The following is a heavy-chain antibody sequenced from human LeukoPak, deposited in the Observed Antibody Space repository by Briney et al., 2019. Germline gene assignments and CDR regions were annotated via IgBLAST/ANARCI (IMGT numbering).Heavy chain of an antibody. D-gene: IGHD5-12*01. V-gene: IGHV1-69*05. CDR2: IIPIFGTA. Sequence: SVKVSCKASGGTFSSYAISWVLQAPGQGLEWMGGIIPIFGTANYAQKFQGRVTITTDESTSTAYMGLSSLRSEDTAVYYCARVSGYALWSDPWGQGTLVTVSS. CDR3: ARVSGYALWSDP. J-gene: IGHJ5*02. CDR1: GGTFSSYA.